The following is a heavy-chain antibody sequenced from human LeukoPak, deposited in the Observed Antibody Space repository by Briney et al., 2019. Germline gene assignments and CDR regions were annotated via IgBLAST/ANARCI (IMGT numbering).Heavy chain of an antibody. J-gene: IGHJ4*02. Sequence: PGGSPRLSCAASGFTFSSFWMSWVRQAPGKGLEWVANIKQDGSEKYYVDSVKGRFTISRDNAKNSLYLQMNSLRDEDTAVYYCARGHYYFDYWGQGTLVTVSS. CDR1: GFTFSSFW. CDR2: IKQDGSEK. V-gene: IGHV3-7*01. CDR3: ARGHYYFDY.